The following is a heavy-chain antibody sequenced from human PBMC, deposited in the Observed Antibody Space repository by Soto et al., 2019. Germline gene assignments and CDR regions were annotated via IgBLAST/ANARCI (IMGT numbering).Heavy chain of an antibody. CDR3: ARGDCSGDSCSSYYYYYMDV. Sequence: EASVKVSCKASGYTFTTYPMHWVRQAPGQRLEWMGWINAGNGNTKYSQEFQGRVTITMDTSASTAYMELSSLRSEDTAVYYCARGDCSGDSCSSYYYYYMDVWGKGTTVTVSS. D-gene: IGHD2-15*01. CDR2: INAGNGNT. CDR1: GYTFTTYP. V-gene: IGHV1-3*01. J-gene: IGHJ6*03.